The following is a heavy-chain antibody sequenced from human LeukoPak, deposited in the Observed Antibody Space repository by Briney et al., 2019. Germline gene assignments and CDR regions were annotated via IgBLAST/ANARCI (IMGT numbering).Heavy chain of an antibody. CDR2: MIGSGTT. Sequence: ETLSLTCTVSGGSVTGYYWSWVRQAPGKGLQWVSGMIGSGTTYYADSVKGRFTISRDNSKNTVYLQMNSLRVEDTAIYYCAKDLHYGDGRWEFDPWGQGTLVTVSS. CDR1: GGSVTGYY. V-gene: IGHV3-53*01. J-gene: IGHJ5*02. D-gene: IGHD4/OR15-4a*01. CDR3: AKDLHYGDGRWEFDP.